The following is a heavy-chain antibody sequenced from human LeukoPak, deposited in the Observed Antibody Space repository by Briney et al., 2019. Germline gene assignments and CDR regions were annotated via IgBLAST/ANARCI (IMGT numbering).Heavy chain of an antibody. J-gene: IGHJ4*02. D-gene: IGHD3-16*01. CDR3: ATSLWVKKGGSHDDTWYYFDS. Sequence: GGSLRLSCAASGFTFSSYAVSWVRGAPGKGLECVSAINPRGNNTYCADAVRVRFTIYRANPTNTMYLHMSRLGAGDTAMYYCATSLWVKKGGSHDDTWYYFDSWGQGTLVTVSS. V-gene: IGHV3-23*01. CDR1: GFTFSSYA. CDR2: INPRGNNT.